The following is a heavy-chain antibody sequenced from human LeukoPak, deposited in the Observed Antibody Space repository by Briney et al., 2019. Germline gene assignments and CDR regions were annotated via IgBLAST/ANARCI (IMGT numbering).Heavy chain of an antibody. J-gene: IGHJ4*02. CDR2: ISWNDDK. CDR3: AYRRSADCDGTICYGFAY. CDR1: GFSLNTGAVG. D-gene: IGHD2-8*01. V-gene: IGHV2-5*01. Sequence: ESGPTLVKPTQTLTLTCTFSGFSLNTGAVGVGWIRQPPGKALEWLALISWNDDKLYRPSLKSRLTITKDTSKDQVVLTMTSMDPEDTATYYCAYRRSADCDGTICYGFAYWGQGTLVTVSS.